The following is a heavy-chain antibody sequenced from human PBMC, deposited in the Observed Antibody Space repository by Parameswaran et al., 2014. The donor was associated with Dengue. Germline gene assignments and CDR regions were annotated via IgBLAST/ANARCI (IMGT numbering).Heavy chain of an antibody. D-gene: IGHD3-10*01. J-gene: IGHJ3*02. CDR3: AKDGSGSDELPWHAFDI. Sequence: PGKGLEWVSGISWNSGSIGYADSVKGRFTISRDNAKNFLYLQMNSLRAEDTALYYCAKDGSGSDELPWHAFDIWGQGTMVTVSS. CDR2: ISWNSGSI. V-gene: IGHV3-9*01.